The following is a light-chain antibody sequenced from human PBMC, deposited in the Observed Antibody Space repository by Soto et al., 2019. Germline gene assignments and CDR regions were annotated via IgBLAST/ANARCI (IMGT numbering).Light chain of an antibody. CDR1: QGISSY. J-gene: IGKJ1*01. CDR2: AAS. Sequence: AIRMTQSPSSLSASTGDRVTITCRASQGISSYLAWYQQQPGKAPKLLIYAASTLQRGVPSRFSGSGSGTDFTLTISGLQSEDFATYYCQQYYTALRTFGQGTKVEIK. V-gene: IGKV1-8*01. CDR3: QQYYTALRT.